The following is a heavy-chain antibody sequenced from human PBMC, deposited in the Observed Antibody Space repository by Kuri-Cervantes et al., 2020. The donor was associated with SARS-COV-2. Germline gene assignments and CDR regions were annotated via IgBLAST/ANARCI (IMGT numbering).Heavy chain of an antibody. V-gene: IGHV1-69*13. J-gene: IGHJ6*03. CDR1: GGTFSSYA. D-gene: IGHD1-26*01. CDR3: ATGGGRYSGSYHYYYYYMDV. Sequence: ASVKVSCKASGGTFSSYAISWVRQAPGQGLEWMGGIIPIFGTANYAQKFQGRVTITADESTSTAYMELSSLRSEDTAVYYCATGGGRYSGSYHYYYYYMDVWGKGTTVTVSS. CDR2: IIPIFGTA.